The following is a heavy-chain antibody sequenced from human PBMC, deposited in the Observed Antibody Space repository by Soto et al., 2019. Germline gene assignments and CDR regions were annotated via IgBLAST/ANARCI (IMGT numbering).Heavy chain of an antibody. CDR3: ARVKGCSGGSCFSGWFDP. Sequence: PSETLSLTCTVSGGSISSYYWSWIRQPPGKGLEWIGYIYYSGSTNYNPSLKSRVTISVDTSKNQFSLKLSSVTAADTAVYYCARVKGCSGGSCFSGWFDPWGQGTLVTVS. J-gene: IGHJ5*02. CDR2: IYYSGST. V-gene: IGHV4-59*01. D-gene: IGHD2-15*01. CDR1: GGSISSYY.